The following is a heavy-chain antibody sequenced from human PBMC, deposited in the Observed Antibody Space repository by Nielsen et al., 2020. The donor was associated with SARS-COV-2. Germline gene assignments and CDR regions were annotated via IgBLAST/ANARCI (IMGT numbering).Heavy chain of an antibody. V-gene: IGHV3-30-3*01. CDR2: ISYDGSNK. D-gene: IGHD1-26*01. CDR1: GFTFSSYA. CDR3: ARVIGYYGMDV. J-gene: IGHJ6*02. Sequence: GESLKISCAASGFTFSSYAMHWVRQAPGKGLEWVAVISYDGSNKYYADSVKGRFTISRDNSKNTLYLQMNSLRAEDTAVYYCARVIGYYGMDVWGQGTTVTVSS.